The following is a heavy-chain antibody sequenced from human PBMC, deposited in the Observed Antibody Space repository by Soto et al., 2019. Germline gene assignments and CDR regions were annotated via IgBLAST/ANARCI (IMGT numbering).Heavy chain of an antibody. D-gene: IGHD3-10*01. J-gene: IGHJ4*02. CDR2: IYTSGST. CDR3: ARDLPYGSGSYYSFDY. CDR1: GGSISSYY. V-gene: IGHV4-4*07. Sequence: PSETLSLTCTVSGGSISSYYWSWIRQPAGKGLEWIGRIYTSGSTNYNPSLKSRATMSVGTSKNQFSLKLSSVTAADTAVYYCARDLPYGSGSYYSFDYWGQGTLVTVSS.